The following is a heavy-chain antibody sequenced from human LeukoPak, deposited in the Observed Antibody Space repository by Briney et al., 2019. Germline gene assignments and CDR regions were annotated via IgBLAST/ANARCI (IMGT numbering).Heavy chain of an antibody. D-gene: IGHD5-18*01. CDR2: ISSSGST. J-gene: IGHJ4*02. CDR1: GDSISSGDYY. CDR3: ARGQKYRNGYTVTELGSGYFDY. Sequence: SETLSLTCTVSGDSISSGDYYWSWIRQPAGKGLEWIGRISSSGSTNYNPSLKSRLTISVDTSKNQFSLTLSSVTAADTAVYYCARGQKYRNGYTVTELGSGYFDYWGQGTLVTVSS. V-gene: IGHV4-61*02.